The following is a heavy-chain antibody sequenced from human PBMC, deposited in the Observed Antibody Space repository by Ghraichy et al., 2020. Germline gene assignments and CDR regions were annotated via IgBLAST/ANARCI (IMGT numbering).Heavy chain of an antibody. J-gene: IGHJ5*02. CDR3: AKQAGLRYFDWLSENLNKFDP. CDR2: IRYDGSNK. V-gene: IGHV3-30*02. D-gene: IGHD3-9*01. Sequence: GGSLRLSCAASGFTFSSYGMHWVRQAPGKGLEWVAFIRYDGSNKYYADSVKGRFTISRDNSKNTLYLQMNSLRAEDTAVYYCAKQAGLRYFDWLSENLNKFDPWGQGTLVTVSS. CDR1: GFTFSSYG.